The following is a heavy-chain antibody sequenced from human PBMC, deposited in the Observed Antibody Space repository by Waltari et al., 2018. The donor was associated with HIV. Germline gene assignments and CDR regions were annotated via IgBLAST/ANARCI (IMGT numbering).Heavy chain of an antibody. CDR1: GGTFSSYA. CDR3: AGSPLPGDGSGADLFDY. V-gene: IGHV1-69*01. Sequence: QVQLVQSGAEVKKPGSSVKVSCKASGGTFSSYAISGVRQAPGQGLGWMGGIIPIFGTANYAQKFQGRVTITADESTSTAYMELSSLRSEDTAVYYCAGSPLPGDGSGADLFDYWGQGTLVTVSS. J-gene: IGHJ4*02. D-gene: IGHD3-10*01. CDR2: IIPIFGTA.